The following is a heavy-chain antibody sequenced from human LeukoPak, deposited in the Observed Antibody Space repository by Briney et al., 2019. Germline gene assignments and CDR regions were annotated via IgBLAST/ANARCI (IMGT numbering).Heavy chain of an antibody. Sequence: PGGSLRLSCAASGFTFSDYYMSWIRQAPGKGLEWVSGINWNGGSTGYADSVKGRFTISRDNAKNSLYLQMNSLRAEDTALYYCARGGYYYDSSGYYLFGYWGQGTLVTVSS. V-gene: IGHV3-20*04. CDR1: GFTFSDYY. CDR2: INWNGGST. D-gene: IGHD3-22*01. J-gene: IGHJ4*02. CDR3: ARGGYYYDSSGYYLFGY.